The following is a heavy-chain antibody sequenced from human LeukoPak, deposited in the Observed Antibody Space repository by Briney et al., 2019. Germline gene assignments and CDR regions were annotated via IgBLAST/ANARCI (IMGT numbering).Heavy chain of an antibody. Sequence: SETLSLTCTVSGGSISSYYWSWLRQPPGKGLEWIGYIYYSGSTNYNPSLKSRVTISVDTSKNQFSLKLRSVTAADTAVYYCARGYSGYGYDAFDMWGQGTMVTVSS. CDR2: IYYSGST. CDR3: ARGYSGYGYDAFDM. V-gene: IGHV4-59*01. J-gene: IGHJ3*02. CDR1: GGSISSYY. D-gene: IGHD5-12*01.